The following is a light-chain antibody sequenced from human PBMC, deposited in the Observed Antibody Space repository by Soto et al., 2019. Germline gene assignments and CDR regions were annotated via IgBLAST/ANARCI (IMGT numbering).Light chain of an antibody. V-gene: IGLV3-21*02. CDR1: TIESKG. J-gene: IGLJ1*01. CDR3: QVWDSSTDQLYV. Sequence: SYELTQPPSVSVAPGQTARITCGGATIESKGVHWYQQKPGQAPVLVVHDDSDRPSGIPERFSGSISWNTATLTISRVEAGDEADYYCQVWDSSTDQLYVFGTGTKVTVL. CDR2: DDS.